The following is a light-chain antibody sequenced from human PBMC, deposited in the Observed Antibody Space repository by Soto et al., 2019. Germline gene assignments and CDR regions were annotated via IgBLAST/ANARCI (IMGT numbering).Light chain of an antibody. J-gene: IGKJ5*01. CDR1: QSVGSSF. Sequence: EIMLTQSPGTLSLSPGERATLSCRASQSVGSSFLAWYQQKPGQAPRLLIYNASSRATGIPDRFSGSGSGTDFTLTISRLEPEDFAVYYCQQYGSSPLITFGQGTR. CDR2: NAS. V-gene: IGKV3-20*01. CDR3: QQYGSSPLIT.